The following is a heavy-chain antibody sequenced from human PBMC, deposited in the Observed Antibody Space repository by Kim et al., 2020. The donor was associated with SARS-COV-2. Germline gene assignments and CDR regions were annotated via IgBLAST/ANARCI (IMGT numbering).Heavy chain of an antibody. V-gene: IGHV3-23*01. CDR2: ISGSGGST. D-gene: IGHD5-12*01. Sequence: GGSLRLSCAASEFTFSSYVMSWVRQAPGKGLEWVSAISGSGGSTYYADSVKGRFTISRDNSKNTLYLQMNSLRAEDAAIYFCAKKKGRVGENGAYDRPFDHWGQGTLVTVSS. CDR1: EFTFSSYV. CDR3: AKKKGRVGENGAYDRPFDH. J-gene: IGHJ4*02.